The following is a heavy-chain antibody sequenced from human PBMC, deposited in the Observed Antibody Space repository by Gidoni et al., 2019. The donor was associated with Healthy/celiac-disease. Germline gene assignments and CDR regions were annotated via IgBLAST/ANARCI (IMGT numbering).Heavy chain of an antibody. CDR2: IYYSGTT. V-gene: IGHV4-59*01. CDR3: AGGGGGGFDY. CDR1: GGSISSYY. Sequence: QVQLQESGPGLVKPSETLSLTCTVSGGSISSYYWSWIRQPPGKGVEWIGYIYYSGTTNYNPSLKSRVTITVDTSKNRFPLRLSSGTAADPAGYYCAGGGGGGFDYWGQGTLVTVSS. D-gene: IGHD3-16*01. J-gene: IGHJ4*02.